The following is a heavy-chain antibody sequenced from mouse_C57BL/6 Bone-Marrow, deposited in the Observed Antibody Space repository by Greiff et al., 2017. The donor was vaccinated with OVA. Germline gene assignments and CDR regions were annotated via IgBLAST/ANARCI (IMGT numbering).Heavy chain of an antibody. J-gene: IGHJ2*01. V-gene: IGHV1-19*01. CDR2: INPYNGGT. Sequence: VQLQQSGPVLVKPGASVKMSCKASGYTFTDYYMNWVKQSHGKSLEWIGVINPYNGGTSYNQKFKGKATLTVDKSSSTAYMELNSLTSEDSAVYYCAREGDSNYCDYWGQGTTLTVSS. CDR3: AREGDSNYCDY. CDR1: GYTFTDYY.